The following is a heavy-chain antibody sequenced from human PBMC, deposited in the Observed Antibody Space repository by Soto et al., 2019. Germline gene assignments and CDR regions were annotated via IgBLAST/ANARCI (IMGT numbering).Heavy chain of an antibody. J-gene: IGHJ6*02. V-gene: IGHV5-51*01. CDR2: IYPGDSDT. CDR1: GYNFTSYW. CDR3: ARLGESSSLNYCHGMDV. Sequence: KISWNGSGYNFTSYWIGWVRKMPGKGLEWMGIIYPGDSDTRYSPSFQGQVTISADKSISTAYLQWSSLKASDTAMYYCARLGESSSLNYCHGMDVWGQGTTVTVSS. D-gene: IGHD6-6*01.